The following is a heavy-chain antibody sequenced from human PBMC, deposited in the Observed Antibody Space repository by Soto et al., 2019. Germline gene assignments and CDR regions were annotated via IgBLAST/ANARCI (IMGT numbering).Heavy chain of an antibody. CDR3: AKGDPVVPGGTSGY. V-gene: IGHV3-23*01. CDR2: ISGSGGST. D-gene: IGHD2-2*01. CDR1: GFTFSSYA. J-gene: IGHJ4*02. Sequence: GXSLRLSCAASGFTFSSYAMSWVRQAPGKGLEWVSAISGSGGSTYYADSVKGRFTISRDNSKNTLYLQMNSLRAEDTAVYYCAKGDPVVPGGTSGYWGQGTLVTVSS.